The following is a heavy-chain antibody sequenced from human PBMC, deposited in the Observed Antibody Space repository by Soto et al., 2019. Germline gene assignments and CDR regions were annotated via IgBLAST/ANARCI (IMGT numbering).Heavy chain of an antibody. V-gene: IGHV1-69*17. CDR2: IIPIIGVT. CDR3: ARESLGAKGADH. J-gene: IGHJ4*02. Sequence: QVQLVQTGAEVKRPGSSVKVSCESSGATFNSYVIRWVRQAPGQGLEWMGGIIPIIGVTHYAQKFQGRVTISALSSTGTAYMELTNLGFEDTALYYCARESLGAKGADHWGQGTLVTVSS. D-gene: IGHD3-16*01. CDR1: GATFNSYV.